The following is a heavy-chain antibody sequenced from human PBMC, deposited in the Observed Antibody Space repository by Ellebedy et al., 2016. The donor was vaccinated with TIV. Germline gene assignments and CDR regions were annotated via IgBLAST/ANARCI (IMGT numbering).Heavy chain of an antibody. J-gene: IGHJ4*02. Sequence: GSLRLSXSVSGAPVSGGDHYWSWVRQTPGKGLEWLGYIDFRGSTKYSPSLKSRVTISVDTSKNQFSLKLRSVTAADTALYYCAKTLDTYYFDSWGQGTLVTVSS. V-gene: IGHV4-61*08. CDR2: IDFRGST. D-gene: IGHD1-1*01. CDR1: GAPVSGGDHY. CDR3: AKTLDTYYFDS.